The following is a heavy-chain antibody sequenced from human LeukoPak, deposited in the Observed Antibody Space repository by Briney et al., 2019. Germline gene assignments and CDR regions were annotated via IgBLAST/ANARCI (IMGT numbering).Heavy chain of an antibody. Sequence: ASVKVSCKASGYTFTSYHMHWVRQAPGQGLEWMGLINLSGGSTTYAQRFQGRVTLTRDTSTSTVYMELSSLRSEDTAVYYCARGYVDDIPMIKDYWGQGTLVTVSS. J-gene: IGHJ4*02. CDR3: ARGYVDDIPMIKDY. D-gene: IGHD2-8*01. V-gene: IGHV1-46*01. CDR1: GYTFTSYH. CDR2: INLSGGST.